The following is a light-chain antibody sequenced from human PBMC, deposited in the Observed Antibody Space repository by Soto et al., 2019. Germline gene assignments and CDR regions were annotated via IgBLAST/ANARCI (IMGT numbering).Light chain of an antibody. Sequence: DIVLTQSPGTLSLSPGQRATLSCRASQSFSSSYLAWYQQKPGQAPRLLIYGASTRATGIPARFSGSGSGTEFTLTISSLQSEDFAVYYCQQYSNWPPITFGQGTKVDIK. J-gene: IGKJ1*01. CDR3: QQYSNWPPIT. CDR1: QSFSSSY. CDR2: GAS. V-gene: IGKV3-15*01.